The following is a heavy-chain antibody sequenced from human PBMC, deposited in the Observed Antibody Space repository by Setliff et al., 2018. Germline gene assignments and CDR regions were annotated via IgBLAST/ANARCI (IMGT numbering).Heavy chain of an antibody. CDR3: ARGTIWFGEDVGDY. V-gene: IGHV3-48*01. CDR2: ISGSAQTT. CDR1: GFTFSSYS. J-gene: IGHJ4*02. D-gene: IGHD3-10*01. Sequence: GGSLRLSCAASGFTFSSYSMNWVRQAPGKGLEWVSYISGSAQTTYYADSVKGRFTISRDNAKNSLYLQMNSLRAEDTAVYYCARGTIWFGEDVGDYWGQGTLVTVSS.